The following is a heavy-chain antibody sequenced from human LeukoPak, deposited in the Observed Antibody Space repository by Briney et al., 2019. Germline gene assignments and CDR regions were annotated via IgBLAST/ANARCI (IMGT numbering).Heavy chain of an antibody. D-gene: IGHD3-10*02. V-gene: IGHV3-23*01. J-gene: IGHJ6*04. CDR2: ISGSGGST. Sequence: TGGSLRLSCPASGFTFSSYAMSWVRQAPGKGLEWVSSISGSGGSTYYADSVKGRFTISRDNAKNSLYLQMNSLRAEDTAVYYCAELGITMIGGVWGKGTTVTISS. CDR3: AELGITMIGGV. CDR1: GFTFSSYA.